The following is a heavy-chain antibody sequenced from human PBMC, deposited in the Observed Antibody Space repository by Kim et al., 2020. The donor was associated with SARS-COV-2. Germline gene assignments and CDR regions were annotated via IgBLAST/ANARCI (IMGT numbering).Heavy chain of an antibody. CDR1: GGSISSGGYY. CDR3: ARTSYGFRKYIDY. Sequence: SETLSLTCTVSGGSISSGGYYWSWIRQHPGKGLEWIGYIYYSGSTYYNPSLKSRVTISVDTSKNQFSLKLSSVTAADTAVYYCARTSYGFRKYIDYWGQGTLVTVSS. CDR2: IYYSGST. D-gene: IGHD5-18*01. V-gene: IGHV4-31*03. J-gene: IGHJ4*02.